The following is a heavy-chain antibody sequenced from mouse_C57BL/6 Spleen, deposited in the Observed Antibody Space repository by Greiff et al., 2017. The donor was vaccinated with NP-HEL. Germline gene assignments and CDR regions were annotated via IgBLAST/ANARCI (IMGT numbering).Heavy chain of an antibody. CDR3: TGRGFAY. J-gene: IGHJ3*01. Sequence: EVKLVESGAELVRPGASVKLSCTASGFNIKDDYMHWVKQRPEQGLEWIGWIDPENGDTEYASKFQGKATITADTSSNTAYLQLSSLTSEDTAVYYCTGRGFAYWGQGTLVTVSA. D-gene: IGHD3-3*01. V-gene: IGHV14-4*01. CDR1: GFNIKDDY. CDR2: IDPENGDT.